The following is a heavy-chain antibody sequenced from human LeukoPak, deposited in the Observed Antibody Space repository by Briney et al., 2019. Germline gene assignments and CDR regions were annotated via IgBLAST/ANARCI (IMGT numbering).Heavy chain of an antibody. V-gene: IGHV3-33*06. CDR3: AKDLSYGSNWFDP. CDR1: GFTFSSHG. Sequence: GGSLRLSCAASGFTFSSHGMHWVRQAPGKGREWVALIWYDGSKKNYADSVKGRFTISRDYSKSTLYLQINSLRAEDTAVYYCAKDLSYGSNWFDPWGQGTLVTVSS. D-gene: IGHD5-18*01. J-gene: IGHJ5*02. CDR2: IWYDGSKK.